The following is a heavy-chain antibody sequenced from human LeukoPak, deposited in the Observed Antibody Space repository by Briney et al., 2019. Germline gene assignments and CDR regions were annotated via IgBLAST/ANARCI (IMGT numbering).Heavy chain of an antibody. CDR2: IGSSGADT. D-gene: IGHD4-17*01. J-gene: IGHJ6*02. Sequence: GGSLRLSCTAPGITFSSYAMSWFRQAPGKGLEWVSTIGSSGADTNYADSVKGRFTISRDNARNSMYLELDSLRAEDTAVYYCARDQRRTTVTFLYNYYYGLDVWGQGTAVTVSS. CDR1: GITFSSYA. CDR3: ARDQRRTTVTFLYNYYYGLDV. V-gene: IGHV3-21*04.